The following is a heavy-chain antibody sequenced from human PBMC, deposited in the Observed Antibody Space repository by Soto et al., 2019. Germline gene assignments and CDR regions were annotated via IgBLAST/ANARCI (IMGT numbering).Heavy chain of an antibody. CDR2: IIPIFGTA. Sequence: SVKVSCKASGGTFSSYAISWVRQAPGKGLEWMGGIIPIFGTANCAQKFQGRVTITADESTSTAYMELSSLRSEDTAVYYCARLKGYCSSTSCPTYYYYYGMDVWGQGTTVTVSS. D-gene: IGHD2-2*01. J-gene: IGHJ6*02. CDR1: GGTFSSYA. CDR3: ARLKGYCSSTSCPTYYYYYGMDV. V-gene: IGHV1-69*13.